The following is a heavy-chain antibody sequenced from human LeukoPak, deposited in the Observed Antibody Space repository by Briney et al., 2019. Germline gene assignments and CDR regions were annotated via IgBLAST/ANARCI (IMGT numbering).Heavy chain of an antibody. CDR3: ARTAGRTFDY. D-gene: IGHD6-6*01. CDR1: GGTFSSYA. V-gene: IGHV1-69*13. CDR2: IIPIFGTA. J-gene: IGHJ4*02. Sequence: ASVKVSRKASGGTFSSYAISWVRQAPGQGLEWMGGIIPIFGTANYAQKFQGRVTITADESTSTAYMELSSLRSEDTAVYYCARTAGRTFDYWGQGTLVTVSS.